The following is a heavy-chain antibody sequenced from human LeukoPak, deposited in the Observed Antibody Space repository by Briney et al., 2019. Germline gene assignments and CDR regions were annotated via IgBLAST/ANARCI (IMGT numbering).Heavy chain of an antibody. D-gene: IGHD6-19*01. Sequence: GGSLRLSCAASGFSLSDYGMHWVRQAPGKGLEWVALLWYDGSNNYYADSVKGRFTISRDNSKNTLYLQMDSLRFEDTAVYYCARGHGSSGWPFDFWGQGTLVTVSS. CDR3: ARGHGSSGWPFDF. J-gene: IGHJ4*02. V-gene: IGHV3-33*01. CDR1: GFSLSDYG. CDR2: LWYDGSNN.